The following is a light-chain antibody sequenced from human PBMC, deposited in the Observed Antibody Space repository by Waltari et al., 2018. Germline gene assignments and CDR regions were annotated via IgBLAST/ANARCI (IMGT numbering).Light chain of an antibody. CDR3: QVWDSSSDHACV. CDR1: NIGSKS. Sequence: SYVLTQPPSVSVAPGQTARITCGGNNIGSKSVHWYQQKPGQAPVLVVYDDSDRPSGIPGRCSGSNSGNTATLTISRVEAGDEADYYCQVWDSSSDHACVFSGGTKLTVL. V-gene: IGLV3-21*02. CDR2: DDS. J-gene: IGLJ3*02.